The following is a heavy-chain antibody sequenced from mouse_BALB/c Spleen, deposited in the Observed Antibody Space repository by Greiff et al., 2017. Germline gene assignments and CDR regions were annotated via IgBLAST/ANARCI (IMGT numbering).Heavy chain of an antibody. Sequence: VQLQQSAAELARPGASVKMSCKASGYTFTSYTMHWVKQRPGQGLEWIGYINPSSGYTEYNQKFKDKTTLTADKSSSTAYMQLSSLTSEDSAVYYCARDDYDVGLYAMDYWGQGTSVTVSS. CDR3: ARDDYDVGLYAMDY. CDR2: INPSSGYT. V-gene: IGHV1-4*02. D-gene: IGHD2-4*01. CDR1: GYTFTSYT. J-gene: IGHJ4*01.